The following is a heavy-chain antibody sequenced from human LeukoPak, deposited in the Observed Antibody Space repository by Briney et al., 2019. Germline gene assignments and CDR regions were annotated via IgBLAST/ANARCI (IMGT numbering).Heavy chain of an antibody. D-gene: IGHD3-10*01. J-gene: IGHJ4*02. CDR3: AKGPRTVRFGDRHKGIFDY. V-gene: IGHV3-23*01. Sequence: GGSLRLSCAASGFTFSSYAMSWVRQAPGKGLEWISSITAGGDTTHHTDSVQGRFTISRDNSKNTLFLQMNSLRAEDTAVYYCAKGPRTVRFGDRHKGIFDYWGQGTLVTVSS. CDR1: GFTFSSYA. CDR2: ITAGGDTT.